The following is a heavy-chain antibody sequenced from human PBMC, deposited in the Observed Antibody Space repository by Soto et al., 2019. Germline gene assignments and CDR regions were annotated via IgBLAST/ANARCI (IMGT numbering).Heavy chain of an antibody. V-gene: IGHV3-21*06. Sequence: GSLRLSCAASGFTFTSYTMNWVRQAPGKGLEWVSSISSSSDYIYYADSMKGRVTISRDNAKNSLFLDMNSLTGEDTAVYYCARARVYATGPLDFWGQGTLVTVS. CDR2: ISSSSDYI. CDR3: ARARVYATGPLDF. CDR1: GFTFTSYT. D-gene: IGHD6-13*01. J-gene: IGHJ4*02.